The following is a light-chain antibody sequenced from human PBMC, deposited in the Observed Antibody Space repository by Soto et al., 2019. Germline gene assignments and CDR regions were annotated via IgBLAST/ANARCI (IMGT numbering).Light chain of an antibody. J-gene: IGKJ2*01. Sequence: EIVLTQSPGTLSLSPGERATLSCRATQSISCNYLAWYQQKPGHAPRLLIYGASSRATGIPDRFSGSGSGTDFTVTISRLEPEDFAVYYCQQYGSSPSSTFGQGTKLEIK. V-gene: IGKV3-20*01. CDR1: QSISCNY. CDR3: QQYGSSPSST. CDR2: GAS.